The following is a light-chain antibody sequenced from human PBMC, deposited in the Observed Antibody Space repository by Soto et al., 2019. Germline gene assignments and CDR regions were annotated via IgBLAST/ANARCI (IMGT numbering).Light chain of an antibody. Sequence: QSVLTQPASVSGSPGQSITISCTGTSSDVGGYNYVSWYQQHPGKAPKLMIYDVSNRPSGVSNRFSGSKSGNTASLTISGLQAEDEADYYCSSYASGSSYVFATGTKSPS. CDR3: SSYASGSSYV. CDR1: SSDVGGYNY. J-gene: IGLJ1*01. V-gene: IGLV2-14*01. CDR2: DVS.